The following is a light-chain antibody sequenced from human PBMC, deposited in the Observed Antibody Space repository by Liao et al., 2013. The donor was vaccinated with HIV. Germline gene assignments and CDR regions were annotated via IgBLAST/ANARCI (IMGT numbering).Light chain of an antibody. Sequence: SYELTQPPSVSVSPGQTARITCSGDALPKQYAYWYQQKPGQAPVLVIYRDSERPSGIPERFSGSSSGTTVTLTISGVQAEDEADYFCQAWDSSTYVVFGGGDQADRP. CDR3: QAWDSSTYVV. V-gene: IGLV3-25*03. CDR2: RDS. J-gene: IGLJ2*01. CDR1: ALPKQY.